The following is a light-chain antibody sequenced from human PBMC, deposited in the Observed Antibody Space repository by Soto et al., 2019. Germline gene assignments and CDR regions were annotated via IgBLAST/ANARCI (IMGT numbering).Light chain of an antibody. Sequence: QSVLTQPRSVSGSPGQSVTISCTGTSSDVGGYNYVSWYQQHPGKAPKLMIYDVSKRPSGVPDRFSGSKSGNTASLTISGLQAEDEADYYCCSNAGSYTFRGYVFGTGTKVTVL. V-gene: IGLV2-11*01. J-gene: IGLJ1*01. CDR2: DVS. CDR1: SSDVGGYNY. CDR3: CSNAGSYTFRGYV.